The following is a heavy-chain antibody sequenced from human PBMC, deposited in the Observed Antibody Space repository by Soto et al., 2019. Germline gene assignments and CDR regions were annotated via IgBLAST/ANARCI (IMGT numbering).Heavy chain of an antibody. V-gene: IGHV1-18*04. Sequence: ASVKVSCKASGYTFTSYGISWVRQAPGQGLEWMGWISAYNGNTNYAQKLQGRVTMTTDTSTSTAYMELRSLRSDDTAVYYCARETVMVAQYYYYYHGMDVWGQGTTVTVSS. CDR3: ARETVMVAQYYYYYHGMDV. CDR2: ISAYNGNT. J-gene: IGHJ6*02. CDR1: GYTFTSYG. D-gene: IGHD5-12*01.